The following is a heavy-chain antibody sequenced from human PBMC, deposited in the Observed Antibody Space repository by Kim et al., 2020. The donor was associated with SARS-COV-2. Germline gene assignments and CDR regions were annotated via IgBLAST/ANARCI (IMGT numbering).Heavy chain of an antibody. Sequence: VGSLRLSCAASGFTFSDYWMTWIRQAPGKGLEWVANIAQDGFENYYVDSVKGRFTISRDNGKNSLYLQMSGLRAEDTAMYYCTRDPGRQPYDYWGQGTLV. CDR3: TRDPGRQPYDY. CDR1: GFTFSDYW. CDR2: IAQDGFEN. V-gene: IGHV3-7*01. J-gene: IGHJ4*02.